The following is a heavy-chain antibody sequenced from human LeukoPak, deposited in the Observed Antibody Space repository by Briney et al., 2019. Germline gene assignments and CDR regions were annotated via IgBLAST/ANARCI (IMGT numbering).Heavy chain of an antibody. CDR2: IYYSGST. J-gene: IGHJ4*02. Sequence: SETLSLTCTVSGGSISSGGYYWSWIRQHPGKCLEWIGYIYYSGSTYYNPSLKSRVTISVDTSKNQFSLKLSSVTAADTAVYYCARARQQLTQFDYWGQGTLVTVSS. CDR1: GGSISSGGYY. CDR3: ARARQQLTQFDY. D-gene: IGHD6-13*01. V-gene: IGHV4-31*03.